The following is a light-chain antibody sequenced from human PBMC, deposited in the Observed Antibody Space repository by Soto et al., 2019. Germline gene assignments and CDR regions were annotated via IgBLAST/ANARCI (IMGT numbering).Light chain of an antibody. CDR3: QQYSSTPRT. CDR2: WAS. V-gene: IGKV4-1*01. CDR1: QRVLYSSNNKYY. Sequence: DIVMTQYPASLAVSLGERGTTNCKPSQRVLYSSNNKYYLDWDQQKPGQPPKLLSYWASTRESGAPNRFSGSGSGKDFTLTISSLQAEDVAVYYCQQYSSTPRTFGQGTKVDIK. J-gene: IGKJ1*01.